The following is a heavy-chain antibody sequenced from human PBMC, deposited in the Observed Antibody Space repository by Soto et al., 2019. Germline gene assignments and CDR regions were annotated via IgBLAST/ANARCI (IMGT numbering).Heavy chain of an antibody. D-gene: IGHD3-16*01. J-gene: IGHJ4*02. CDR1: GFTFSNHV. CDR3: GNGLETHYNYDY. V-gene: IGHV3-23*01. CDR2: INSRGDNT. Sequence: EVQLLESGGGLVQPGGSLRLSCAASGFTFSNHVMSWVRQAPGKGPEWVSSINSRGDNTYYAGSVRGRFTISRDNSKSTLYLQMNSLRAEDTAVYYCGNGLETHYNYDYWGQGTLVTVSS.